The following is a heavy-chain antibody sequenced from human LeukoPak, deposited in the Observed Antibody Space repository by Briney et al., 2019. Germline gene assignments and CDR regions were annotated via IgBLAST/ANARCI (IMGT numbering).Heavy chain of an antibody. J-gene: IGHJ5*01. CDR3: ARGMAVGYDYNWFDS. D-gene: IGHD5-12*01. CDR2: IYYSGNT. Sequence: SETLSLTCTVSGGSISSNSYYWGWIRQPPGKGLEWIGSIYYSGNTYYNPSLKSRVTMSVDTSKNQFSLKLDSVTAADTAVYFCARGMAVGYDYNWFDSWGPGTLVTVSS. CDR1: GGSISSNSYY. V-gene: IGHV4-39*07.